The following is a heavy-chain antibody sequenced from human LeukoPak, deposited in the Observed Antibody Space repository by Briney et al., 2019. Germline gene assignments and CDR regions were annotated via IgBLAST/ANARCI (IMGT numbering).Heavy chain of an antibody. Sequence: GGSLRLSCAASGFTFSNAWMRWVRRAPGKGLEWVGRIKSKTGGGTTDYTTPVKARFTISRDNSKTTLYLQMSSLKAEDTAVYYCTTGPFDYYGSASYLANGMDVWGQGTTVTVSS. V-gene: IGHV3-15*01. D-gene: IGHD3-10*01. CDR2: IKSKTGGGTT. J-gene: IGHJ6*02. CDR3: TTGPFDYYGSASYLANGMDV. CDR1: GFTFSNAW.